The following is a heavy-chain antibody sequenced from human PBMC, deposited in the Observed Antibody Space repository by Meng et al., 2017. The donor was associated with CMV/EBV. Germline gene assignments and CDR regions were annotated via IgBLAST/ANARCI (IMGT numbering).Heavy chain of an antibody. J-gene: IGHJ6*02. CDR2: ISWDGGST. V-gene: IGHV3-43*01. CDR3: AKDMGDDYYYGMDV. D-gene: IGHD2-21*02. CDR1: GFTFDDYT. Sequence: GESLKISCAASGFTFDDYTMHWVRQAPGKGLEWVSLISWDGGSTYYADSVKGRFTISRDNSKNSLYLQMNSLRTEDTALYYCAKDMGDDYYYGMDVWGQGTTVTVSS.